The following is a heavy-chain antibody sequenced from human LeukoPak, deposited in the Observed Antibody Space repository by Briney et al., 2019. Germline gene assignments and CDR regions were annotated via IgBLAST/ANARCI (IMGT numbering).Heavy chain of an antibody. V-gene: IGHV3-23*01. CDR1: GFTFSSYA. CDR3: AKVGELRYFKWSPDY. J-gene: IGHJ4*02. CDR2: ISGSGGST. Sequence: PGGSLRLSCAASGFTFSSYAMSWVRQAPGKGLEWVSVISGSGGSTYYADSVKGRFTISRDNSKNTLFLQMISLRADDTAVYYCAKVGELRYFKWSPDYWGQGTLLTVSS. D-gene: IGHD3-9*01.